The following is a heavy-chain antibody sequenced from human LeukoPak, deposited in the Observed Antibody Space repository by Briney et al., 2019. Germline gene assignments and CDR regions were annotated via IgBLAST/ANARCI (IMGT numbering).Heavy chain of an antibody. CDR1: GFTFSSYS. Sequence: PGGSLRLSCAASGFTFSSYSMNWVRQAPGKGLEWASSISSSSSYIYYADSVKGRFTISRDNAKNSLYLQMNSLRAEDTAVYYCAVLLSMVRGAVTPEYFQHWGQGTLVTVSS. CDR3: AVLLSMVRGAVTPEYFQH. CDR2: ISSSSSYI. V-gene: IGHV3-21*01. D-gene: IGHD3-10*01. J-gene: IGHJ1*01.